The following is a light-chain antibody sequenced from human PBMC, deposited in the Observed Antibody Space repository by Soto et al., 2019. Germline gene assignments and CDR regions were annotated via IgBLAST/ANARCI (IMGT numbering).Light chain of an antibody. J-gene: IGKJ1*01. V-gene: IGKV3-20*01. CDR1: QSVSSSY. Sequence: EIVLTQSPGTLSLSPGERATLSCRASQSVSSSYLAWYQQKPGQAPRLLIYGAFSRATGLPDRFSGSGSGTDFTLTISRLEPEDFAVYYWQQCGSSPPSTFGQGTKVEIK. CDR2: GAF. CDR3: QQCGSSPPST.